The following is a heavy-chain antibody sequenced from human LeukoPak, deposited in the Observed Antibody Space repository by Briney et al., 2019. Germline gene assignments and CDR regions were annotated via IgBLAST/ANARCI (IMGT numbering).Heavy chain of an antibody. CDR1: GGSISSYY. D-gene: IGHD3-10*01. CDR2: IYTSGST. Sequence: SETLSLTCTVSGGSISSYYWSWIRQPAGKGLEWIGRIYTSGSTYYNPSLKSRVTISVDTSKNQFSLKLSSVTAADTAVYYCARGNTMVRGVIRLNYYYYGMDVWGQGTTVTVSS. J-gene: IGHJ6*02. CDR3: ARGNTMVRGVIRLNYYYYGMDV. V-gene: IGHV4-4*07.